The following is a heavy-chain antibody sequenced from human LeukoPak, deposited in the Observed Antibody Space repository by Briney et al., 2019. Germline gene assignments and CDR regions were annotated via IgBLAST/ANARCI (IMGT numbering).Heavy chain of an antibody. J-gene: IGHJ4*02. Sequence: GGSLRLSCAASGFTFSSYSINWVRQAPGKGLEWVSYISNSGSTIYYTDSVKGRFTISRDNAKNSLYLQMNSLRAEDTAVYYCAREDSGYTYGTNGYWGQGTLVTVSS. D-gene: IGHD5-18*01. CDR3: AREDSGYTYGTNGY. V-gene: IGHV3-48*04. CDR2: ISNSGSTI. CDR1: GFTFSSYS.